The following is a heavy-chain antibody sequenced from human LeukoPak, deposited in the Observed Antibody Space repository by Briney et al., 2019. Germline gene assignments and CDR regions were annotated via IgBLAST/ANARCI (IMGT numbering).Heavy chain of an antibody. CDR2: FDPEDGET. CDR3: ATGRHYYGSGSRDAFDI. Sequence: VSVKVSCKVSGYTLTELSMHWVRQAPGKGLEWMGGFDPEDGETIYAQKFQGRVTMTEDTSTDTAYMELSSLRSEDTAVYYCATGRHYYGSGSRDAFDIWGQGTMVTVSS. J-gene: IGHJ3*02. CDR1: GYTLTELS. V-gene: IGHV1-24*01. D-gene: IGHD3-10*01.